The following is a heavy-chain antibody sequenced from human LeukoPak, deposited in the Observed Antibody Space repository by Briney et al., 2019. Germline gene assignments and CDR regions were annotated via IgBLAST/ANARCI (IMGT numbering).Heavy chain of an antibody. CDR1: GYSFTSYW. V-gene: IGHV5-51*01. D-gene: IGHD2-8*01. CDR3: ARLAFCTNAVCFSNYYYSMDV. J-gene: IGHJ6*03. Sequence: GESLKISCKGSGYSFTSYWIGWVRQMPGKGLEWMGIIYPDDSDTKYSPSFQGQVTISADKSISTTYLQWSSLKASDTAMYYCARLAFCTNAVCFSNYYYSMDVWGRGTTVTVSS. CDR2: IYPDDSDT.